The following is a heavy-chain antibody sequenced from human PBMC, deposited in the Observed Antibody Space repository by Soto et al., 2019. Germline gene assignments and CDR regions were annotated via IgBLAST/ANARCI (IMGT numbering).Heavy chain of an antibody. Sequence: QLQQSGPGLVRPSQTLSLTCAISGGSVSDDSAAWTWIRQSPSRGLEWLGRTYYRSVWNTDYALSVKSRMPIHIDAARNQCSLRLSSVTPEDTAVYYSARDQSTGWFRWGFESWGHGTPVTVSS. D-gene: IGHD2-8*02. J-gene: IGHJ4*01. CDR3: ARDQSTGWFRWGFES. CDR1: GGSVSDDSAA. V-gene: IGHV6-1*02. CDR2: TYYRSVWNT.